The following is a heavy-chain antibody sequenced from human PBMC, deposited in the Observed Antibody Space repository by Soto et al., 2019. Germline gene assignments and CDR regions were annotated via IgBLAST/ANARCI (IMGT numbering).Heavy chain of an antibody. CDR2: ISWNSGSI. CDR3: AKAPDILTGWYLDY. CDR1: GFTFDDYA. D-gene: IGHD3-9*01. V-gene: IGHV3-9*01. J-gene: IGHJ4*02. Sequence: GGSLRLSCAASGFTFDDYAMHWVRQAPGKGLEWVSGISWNSGSIGYADSVKGRFTISRDNAKNSLYLQMNSLRAEDTALYYCAKAPDILTGWYLDYWGQGTLVTVSS.